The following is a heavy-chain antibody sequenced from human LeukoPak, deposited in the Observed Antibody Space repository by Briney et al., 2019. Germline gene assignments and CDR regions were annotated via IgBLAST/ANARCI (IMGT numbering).Heavy chain of an antibody. D-gene: IGHD2-21*01. J-gene: IGHJ4*02. CDR2: ISAYNGNT. V-gene: IGHV1-18*01. CDR3: ARLAPGDPFDY. CDR1: GYTFTCYD. Sequence: GASVKVPCKASGYTFTCYDIRWVRQAPGQGLEWMGWISAYNGNTNYAQKLQGRVTMTTDTSTTTAYMELRSLRSDDTAVYYCARLAPGDPFDYWGQGTLVTVSS.